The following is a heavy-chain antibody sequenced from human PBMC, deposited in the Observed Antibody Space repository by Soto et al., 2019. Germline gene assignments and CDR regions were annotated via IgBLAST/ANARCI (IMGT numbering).Heavy chain of an antibody. Sequence: QVQLVQSGAEVKKPGASVRVSCKASGYTFTSYSMHXVRXXPGQGLEWMGIINPSSGRTSYAQNFQGRVTMTSDTSTSIVYMEMSSLKSEDTAVYYCARDHNFGFILYAMDVWGQGTTVTVSS. V-gene: IGHV1-46*01. CDR2: INPSSGRT. J-gene: IGHJ6*02. D-gene: IGHD2-15*01. CDR1: GYTFTSYS. CDR3: ARDHNFGFILYAMDV.